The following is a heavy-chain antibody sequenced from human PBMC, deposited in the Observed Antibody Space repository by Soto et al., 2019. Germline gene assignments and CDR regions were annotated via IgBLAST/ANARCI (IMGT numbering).Heavy chain of an antibody. D-gene: IGHD5-12*01. CDR2: ISAYNGNT. J-gene: IGHJ6*02. CDR1: GYTFTSYG. CDR3: ARDSVDIVATIQTHYYYGMDV. V-gene: IGHV1-18*01. Sequence: ASVKVSCKASGYTFTSYGISWVRQAPGQGLEWMGWISAYNGNTNYAQKLQGRVTMTTDTSTSTAYMELRSLRSDDTAVYYCARDSVDIVATIQTHYYYGMDVWGQGTTVTVSS.